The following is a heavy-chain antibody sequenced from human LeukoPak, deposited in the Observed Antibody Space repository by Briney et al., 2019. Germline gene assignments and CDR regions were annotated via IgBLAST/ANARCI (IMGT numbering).Heavy chain of an antibody. J-gene: IGHJ4*02. CDR2: NFKSGTT. Sequence: PSETLSLTCNVSGDSVSSGTYYWTCIRQPAGKGLEWIGRNFKSGTTNYNPSLKSRVTISLDTSKNQFSLKLSSVTAADTAVYYVARDGGYYGTPYYWGQGTLVTVSS. CDR1: GDSVSSGTYY. V-gene: IGHV4-61*02. CDR3: ARDGGYYGTPYY. D-gene: IGHD3-22*01.